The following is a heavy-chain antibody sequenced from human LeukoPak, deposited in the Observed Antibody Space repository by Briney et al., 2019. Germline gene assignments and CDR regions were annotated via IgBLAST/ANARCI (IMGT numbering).Heavy chain of an antibody. CDR2: INPSGGST. Sequence: GASVKVSCKASGYTFTSHYMHWVRQAPEKGLEWMGIINPSGGSTSYAQKFQGRVTMTRDMSTSTVYMELSSLRSEDTAVYYCARDRGWELRWFELDYWGQGTLVTVSS. J-gene: IGHJ4*02. V-gene: IGHV1-46*01. D-gene: IGHD1-26*01. CDR1: GYTFTSHY. CDR3: ARDRGWELRWFELDY.